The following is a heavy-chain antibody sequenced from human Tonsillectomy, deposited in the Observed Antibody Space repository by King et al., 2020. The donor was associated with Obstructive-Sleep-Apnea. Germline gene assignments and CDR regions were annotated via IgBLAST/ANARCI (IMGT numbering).Heavy chain of an antibody. CDR1: GGTFSSYA. CDR3: ARDRSPDYYGWGSYAALKTPPRGY. V-gene: IGHV1-69*10. CDR2: IIPILGIA. J-gene: IGHJ4*02. Sequence: QLVQSGAEVKKPGSSVKVSCKASGGTFSSYAISWVRQAPGQGLEWMGGIIPILGIANYAQKFQGSVTITADKSPITASRGLSRPRSVDTAVYNCARDRSPDYYGWGSYAALKTPPRGYWGQGTLVTVSS. D-gene: IGHD3-10*01.